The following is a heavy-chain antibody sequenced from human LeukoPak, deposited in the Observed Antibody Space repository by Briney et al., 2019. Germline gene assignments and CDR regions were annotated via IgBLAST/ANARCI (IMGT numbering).Heavy chain of an antibody. CDR1: GFTFSSYA. CDR2: ISYDGSNK. V-gene: IGHV3-30-3*01. CDR3: ARDKGYYFDY. J-gene: IGHJ4*02. Sequence: GGSLRLYCAASGFTFSSYAMHWVRQAPGKGLEWVAVISYDGSNKYYADSVKGRFTISRDNSKNTLYLQMNSLRAEDTAVYYCARDKGYYFDYWGQGTLVTVSS.